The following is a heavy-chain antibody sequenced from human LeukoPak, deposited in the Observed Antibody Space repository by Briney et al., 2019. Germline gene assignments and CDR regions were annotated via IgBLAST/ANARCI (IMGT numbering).Heavy chain of an antibody. V-gene: IGHV3-48*04. J-gene: IGHJ6*02. CDR2: ISTSSSTI. CDR3: ARSGGEYHYYYHGMDV. D-gene: IGHD2/OR15-2a*01. CDR1: GFTFSSYS. Sequence: PGGSLRLSCAASGFTFSSYSMNWVRQAPGKGLEWVSYISTSSSTIYYADSVKGRFTISRDNTKNSLYLQMNSLRAEDTAVYYCARSGGEYHYYYHGMDVWGQGTTVTVSS.